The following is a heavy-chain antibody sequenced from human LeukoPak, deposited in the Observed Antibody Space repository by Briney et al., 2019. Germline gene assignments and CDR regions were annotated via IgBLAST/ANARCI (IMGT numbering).Heavy chain of an antibody. CDR2: IYATGTT. CDR1: GGSISGYF. CDR3: AREGGGSNRCLD. V-gene: IGHV4-4*07. D-gene: IGHD3-16*02. J-gene: IGHJ1*01. Sequence: SETLSLTCTVSGGSISGYFWSSIRQPAGKGLEWIGRIYATGTTNYNPSLKSRVTMSVDTSKNQFSLNLTSVTAADTAAYYCAREGGGSNRCLDWGQGTLVTVSS.